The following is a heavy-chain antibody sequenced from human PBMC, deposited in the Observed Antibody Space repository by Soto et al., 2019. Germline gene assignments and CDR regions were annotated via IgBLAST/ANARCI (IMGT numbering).Heavy chain of an antibody. V-gene: IGHV1-3*01. CDR3: ARYLGARAFDI. D-gene: IGHD3-16*01. J-gene: IGHJ3*02. CDR2: INAGNGNT. CDR1: GYTFTSYA. Sequence: QVQLVQSGAEVKKPGASVKVSYKASGYTFTSYAMHWVRQAPGQRLEWMGWINAGNGNTKYSQKFQGRVTITRDTSASTAYMELSSLRSEDTAVYYCARYLGARAFDIWGQGTMVTVSS.